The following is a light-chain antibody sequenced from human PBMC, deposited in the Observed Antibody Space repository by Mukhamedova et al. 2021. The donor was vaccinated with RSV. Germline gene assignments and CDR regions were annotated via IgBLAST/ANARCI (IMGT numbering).Light chain of an antibody. CDR3: QQYADSRT. J-gene: IGKJ1*01. Sequence: IYGASTRATGIPDRFSGSASGTDFTLTISRLEPEDFAVYYCQQYADSRTFGQGTKVEIK. CDR2: GAS. V-gene: IGKV3-20*01.